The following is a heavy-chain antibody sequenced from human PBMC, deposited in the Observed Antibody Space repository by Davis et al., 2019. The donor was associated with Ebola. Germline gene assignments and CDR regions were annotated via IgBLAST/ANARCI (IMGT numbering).Heavy chain of an antibody. CDR1: GFTFDSSS. D-gene: IGHD3-16*01. J-gene: IGHJ4*02. CDR2: ISKNAEST. Sequence: PGGSLRLSCLASGFTFDSSSMHWVRQAPGKGLDYISAISKNAESTWYADSVKGRFTISRDNAKNTLSLQMNSLTTDDTAVYRCVKDGGNGYGPPFDYWGQGILVTVSS. CDR3: VKDGGNGYGPPFDY. V-gene: IGHV3-64D*08.